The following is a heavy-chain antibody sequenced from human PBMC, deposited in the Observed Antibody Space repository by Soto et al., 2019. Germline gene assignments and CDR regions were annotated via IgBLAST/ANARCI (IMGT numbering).Heavy chain of an antibody. CDR1: GYTFTSYG. V-gene: IGHV1-18*01. CDR3: ARDRRMVYAKNNYYFDY. CDR2: ISAYNGNT. Sequence: RASVKVSCKASGYTFTSYGISWVRQAPGQGLEWMGWISAYNGNTNYAQKLQGRVTMTTDTSTSTAYMELRSLRSDDTAVYYCARDRRMVYAKNNYYFDYWGQGTLVTVSS. J-gene: IGHJ4*02. D-gene: IGHD2-8*01.